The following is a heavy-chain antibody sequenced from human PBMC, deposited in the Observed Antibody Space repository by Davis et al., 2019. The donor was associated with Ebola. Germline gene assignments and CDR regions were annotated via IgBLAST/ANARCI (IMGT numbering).Heavy chain of an antibody. CDR3: ARVITMVRSHGWFDP. D-gene: IGHD3-10*01. J-gene: IGHJ5*02. CDR2: INPHSGGT. V-gene: IGHV1-2*04. CDR1: CYTFIGYY. Sequence: ASVQVSCKASCYTFIGYYMHWVRQAPGQGLEWRGWINPHSGGTTYAQKFQGWVTMTRDTSISTAYMELSSLRSDDTAVYYCARVITMVRSHGWFDPWGQGTLVTVSS.